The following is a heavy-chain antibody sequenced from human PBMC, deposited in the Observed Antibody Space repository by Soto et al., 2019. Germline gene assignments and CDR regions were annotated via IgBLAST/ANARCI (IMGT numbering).Heavy chain of an antibody. CDR2: ISDDGTNN. D-gene: IGHD3-22*01. Sequence: QVQLVESGGGVVQPGRSLRLSCAATGFIFNTYPMHWVRQAPGKGLEWVALISDDGTNNYYADSVKGRFTISRDNSKNMLYLQMNSLRPEDTAVHYCARGGGSGYSDGFDIWGQGTMVTVSS. J-gene: IGHJ3*02. V-gene: IGHV3-30*04. CDR1: GFIFNTYP. CDR3: ARGGGSGYSDGFDI.